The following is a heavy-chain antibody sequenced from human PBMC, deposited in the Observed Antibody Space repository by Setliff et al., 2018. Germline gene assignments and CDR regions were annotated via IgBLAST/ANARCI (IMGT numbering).Heavy chain of an antibody. Sequence: PGGSLRLSCAASGFAFSHYAMSWVRQAPGKGLERVSAISDTGINTYYADSVKGRFTVSRDNSQRTLYLQMNSLRAEDTAVYYCAKLTGRTRFDDFWGQGSLVTVSS. V-gene: IGHV3-23*01. CDR2: ISDTGINT. D-gene: IGHD3-9*01. CDR3: AKLTGRTRFDDF. CDR1: GFAFSHYA. J-gene: IGHJ4*02.